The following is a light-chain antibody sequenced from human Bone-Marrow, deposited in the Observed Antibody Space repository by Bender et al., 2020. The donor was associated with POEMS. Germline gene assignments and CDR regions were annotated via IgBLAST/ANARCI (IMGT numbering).Light chain of an antibody. CDR3: CSYTSSTTLV. CDR2: EGT. Sequence: QSALTQPASVSGSPGQSIIISCTGTTSNIGSHNLVSWYQQHPGKAPKLIIYEGTKRPSGVPDRFSGSKSGNTASLTVSGLQAEDEADYYCCSYTSSTTLVFGGGTKVTVL. V-gene: IGLV2-14*02. CDR1: TSNIGSHNL. J-gene: IGLJ2*01.